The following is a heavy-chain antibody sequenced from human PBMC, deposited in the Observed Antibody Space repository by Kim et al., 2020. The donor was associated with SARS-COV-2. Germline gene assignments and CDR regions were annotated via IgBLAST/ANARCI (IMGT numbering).Heavy chain of an antibody. J-gene: IGHJ4*02. CDR2: ISSSSSTI. CDR1: GFTFSSYS. Sequence: GGSLRLSCAASGFTFSSYSMNWVRQAPGKGLEWVSYISSSSSTIYYADSVKGRFTISRDNAKNSLYLQMNSLRAEDTAVYYCARVSHYYGSGTYGNWGQGTLVTVSS. CDR3: ARVSHYYGSGTYGN. V-gene: IGHV3-48*04. D-gene: IGHD3-10*01.